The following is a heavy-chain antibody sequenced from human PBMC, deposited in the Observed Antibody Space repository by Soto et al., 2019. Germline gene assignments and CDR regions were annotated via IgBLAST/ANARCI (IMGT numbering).Heavy chain of an antibody. V-gene: IGHV4-34*01. CDR1: GGSFIGYD. CDR3: ARLGYDSPPLDY. J-gene: IGHJ4*02. Sequence: SQTLSLTCAVYGGSFIGYDLSWIRQPPGKGLEWIGEINHSGSTNYNPSLKSRVTISVDTSKNQFSLKLSSVTAADTAVYYCARLGYDSPPLDYWGQGTLVTVSS. D-gene: IGHD5-12*01. CDR2: INHSGST.